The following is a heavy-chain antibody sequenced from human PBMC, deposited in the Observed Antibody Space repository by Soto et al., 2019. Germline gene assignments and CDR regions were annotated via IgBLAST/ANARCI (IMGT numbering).Heavy chain of an antibody. J-gene: IGHJ6*02. CDR2: VYYGGST. CDR1: GGTISSSSYY. V-gene: IGHV4-39*01. Sequence: SETLSLTCTVSGGTISSSSYYWGWIRQPPGKGLEWIGNVYYGGSTYYNPSLKSRVTISVETSKSQFSLKLSSVTAADTAVYYCAGGDYYHSSGYYFYYYTMDVWGQGTTVTVSS. D-gene: IGHD3-22*01. CDR3: AGGDYYHSSGYYFYYYTMDV.